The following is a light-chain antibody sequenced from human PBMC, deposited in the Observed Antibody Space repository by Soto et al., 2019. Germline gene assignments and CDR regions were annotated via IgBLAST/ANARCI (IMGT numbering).Light chain of an antibody. Sequence: QSVLTQPASASASPGQSIAISCTGTSSDVGGYNYVSWYQQHPGKAPKLMIYEVSNRPSGVSNRFSGSKSGNTASLTISGLQAEDEAEYYCSSYTSSSTPVFGTGTKVTVL. J-gene: IGLJ1*01. CDR2: EVS. CDR3: SSYTSSSTPV. V-gene: IGLV2-14*01. CDR1: SSDVGGYNY.